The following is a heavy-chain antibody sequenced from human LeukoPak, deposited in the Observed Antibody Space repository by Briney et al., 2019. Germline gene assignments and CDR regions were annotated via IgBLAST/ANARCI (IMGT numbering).Heavy chain of an antibody. CDR2: IKQDGSEK. Sequence: QTGGSLRLSCAASGFTFSSYWLSWVRQAPGKGLEWVANIKQDGSEKYYVDSVKGLFTISRDNAKNSLYLQMNSLRAEDTAVYYCARELVVPAAVTGDYWGQGTLVTVSS. CDR1: GFTFSSYW. CDR3: ARELVVPAAVTGDY. D-gene: IGHD2-2*01. V-gene: IGHV3-7*03. J-gene: IGHJ4*02.